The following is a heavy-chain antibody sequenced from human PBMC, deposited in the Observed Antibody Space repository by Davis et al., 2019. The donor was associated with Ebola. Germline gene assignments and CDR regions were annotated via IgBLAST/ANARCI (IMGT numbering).Heavy chain of an antibody. D-gene: IGHD3-22*01. CDR3: ARRRGYYYDSSGYYASSGFDY. CDR1: GGSISSSSYY. Sequence: MPSETLSLTCTVSGGSISSSSYYWGWIRQPPGKGLEWIGSIYYSGSTYYNPSLKSRVTISVDTSKNQFSLKLSSVTAADTAVYYCARRRGYYYDSSGYYASSGFDYWGQGTLVTVSS. J-gene: IGHJ4*02. CDR2: IYYSGST. V-gene: IGHV4-39*01.